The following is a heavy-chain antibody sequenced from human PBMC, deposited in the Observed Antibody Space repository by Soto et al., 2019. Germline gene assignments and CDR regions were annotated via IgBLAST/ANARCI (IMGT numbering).Heavy chain of an antibody. V-gene: IGHV4-39*01. Sequence: LSLTCTVSGGSLGSSSDYWGWIRQSPGKGLEWIGNIYYSGNTFYNPSLKSRVTISVDTSKNQIYLHLSAVTAADTAIFYCASIAAPCTANIDFWGQGTLVTVSS. CDR1: GGSLGSSSDY. D-gene: IGHD2-21*01. CDR2: IYYSGNT. J-gene: IGHJ4*02. CDR3: ASIAAPCTANIDF.